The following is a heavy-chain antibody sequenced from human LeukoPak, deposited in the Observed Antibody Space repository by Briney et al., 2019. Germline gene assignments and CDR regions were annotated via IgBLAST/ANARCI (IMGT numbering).Heavy chain of an antibody. CDR2: ISWNSGSI. CDR3: ARKYDILTGPDAFDI. J-gene: IGHJ3*02. Sequence: GGSLRLSCAASGFTFDDYAMQWVRQAPGKGLEWVSGISWNSGSIGYADSVKGRFTISRDNAKNSLYLQMNSPRAEDTALYYCARKYDILTGPDAFDIWGQGTMVTVSS. CDR1: GFTFDDYA. D-gene: IGHD3-9*01. V-gene: IGHV3-9*01.